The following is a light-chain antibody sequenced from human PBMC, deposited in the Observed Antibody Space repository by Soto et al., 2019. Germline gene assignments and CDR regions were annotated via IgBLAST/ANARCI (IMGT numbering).Light chain of an antibody. CDR1: SSNIGSNY. CDR3: ASWDYSLSGVL. Sequence: QSVLTQPPSASGTPGQRVTISCSGSSSNIGSNYAFWYQQLPGTAPKLLIYRSNQRPSGVPDRFSGSKSGTSASLAISGLRSEDEADYYCASWDYSLSGVLFGGGTKLTVL. J-gene: IGLJ2*01. V-gene: IGLV1-47*01. CDR2: RSN.